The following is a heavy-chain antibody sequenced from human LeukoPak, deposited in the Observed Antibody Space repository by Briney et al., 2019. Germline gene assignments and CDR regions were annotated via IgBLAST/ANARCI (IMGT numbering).Heavy chain of an antibody. CDR2: IYYSGGT. V-gene: IGHV4-59*08. J-gene: IGHJ4*02. Sequence: SETLSLTCTVSGGSIGSYFWSWIRQLPGKGLEWIGYIYYSGGTNYNPSLKSRVTISVDTSKNQFSLKLTSVTAADTAIYYCARHKLSGRAVPAAIDYWGQGTLVTVSS. CDR3: ARHKLSGRAVPAAIDY. D-gene: IGHD2-2*01. CDR1: GGSIGSYF.